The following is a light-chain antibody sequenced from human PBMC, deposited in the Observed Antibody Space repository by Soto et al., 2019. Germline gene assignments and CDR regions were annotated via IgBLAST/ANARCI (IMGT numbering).Light chain of an antibody. J-gene: IGKJ4*01. CDR1: QSVSSY. CDR3: QQRSNSPLT. Sequence: EIVLTQSPATLSLSPGERATLSCRASQSVSSYLAWYQQKPGQAHRLLIYDASNRATGIPARFSGSGSGTDFTLTISSLEPEDFAVYYCQQRSNSPLTFGGGTKVEIK. V-gene: IGKV3-11*01. CDR2: DAS.